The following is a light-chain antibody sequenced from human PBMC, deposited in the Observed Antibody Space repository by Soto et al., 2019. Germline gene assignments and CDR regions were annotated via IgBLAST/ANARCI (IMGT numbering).Light chain of an antibody. Sequence: QSVLTQPPSASGSPGQSVTISCTGTSSDVGGYNYVSWYQQHPGKAPQLVIYEVSRRPSGVPDRFSGSKSGNTASLTVSGLQAEDEADYYCSSYAGGSNLLFGGGTKLTVL. CDR2: EVS. V-gene: IGLV2-8*01. CDR1: SSDVGGYNY. J-gene: IGLJ2*01. CDR3: SSYAGGSNLL.